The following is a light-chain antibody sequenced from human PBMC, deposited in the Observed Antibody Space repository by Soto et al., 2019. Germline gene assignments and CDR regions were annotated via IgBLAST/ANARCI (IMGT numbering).Light chain of an antibody. CDR1: QGIRND. CDR3: QQYGSSGT. J-gene: IGKJ1*01. CDR2: AAS. V-gene: IGKV1-6*01. Sequence: IQMTQSPSSLSASVGDRVTITCRASQGIRNDLAWFQQKPGKAPKLLIYAASSLQSGVPSRFSGSGSGTDFTLTISRLEPEDFAVYYCQQYGSSGTFGQGTKVDIK.